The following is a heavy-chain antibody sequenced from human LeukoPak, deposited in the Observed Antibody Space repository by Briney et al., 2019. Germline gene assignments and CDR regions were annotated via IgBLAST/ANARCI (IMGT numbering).Heavy chain of an antibody. CDR3: AKLRDIVVVPAALNWFDP. J-gene: IGHJ5*02. V-gene: IGHV3-23*01. Sequence: GGSLRLSCAASGFTFSSYAMSWVRQAPGKGLEWVSAISGSGGSTYYADSVRGRFTISRDKSKNTLYLQMNSLRGEDTAVYYCAKLRDIVVVPAALNWFDPWGQGTLVTVSS. CDR1: GFTFSSYA. D-gene: IGHD2-2*01. CDR2: ISGSGGST.